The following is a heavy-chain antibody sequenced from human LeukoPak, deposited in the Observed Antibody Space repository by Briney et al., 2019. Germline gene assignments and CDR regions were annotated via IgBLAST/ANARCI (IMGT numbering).Heavy chain of an antibody. D-gene: IGHD6-19*01. V-gene: IGHV3-48*01. J-gene: IGHJ4*02. CDR3: ARGSHSSGWHYLFDY. CDR2: ISSSSSTI. Sequence: PGGSLRLSCAASGFTFSSYSMNWVRQAPGKGLEWVSYISSSSSTIYYADSVNGRFTISRDNAKNSLYLQMNSLRAEDTAVYYCARGSHSSGWHYLFDYWGQGTLVTVSS. CDR1: GFTFSSYS.